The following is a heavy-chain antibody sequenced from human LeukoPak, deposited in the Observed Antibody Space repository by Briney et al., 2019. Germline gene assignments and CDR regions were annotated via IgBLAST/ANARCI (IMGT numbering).Heavy chain of an antibody. V-gene: IGHV5-51*01. CDR3: ARVLGYCSGGSCPRGYYYGMDV. Sequence: GESLKISCKGSGYSFPNYWIGWVRQMPGKGLEWMGIIYPSDSDTRYSPSFQGQVTISADKSISTAYLQWSSLKASDTAMYYCARVLGYCSGGSCPRGYYYGMDVWGQGTTVTVSS. D-gene: IGHD2-15*01. J-gene: IGHJ6*02. CDR2: IYPSDSDT. CDR1: GYSFPNYW.